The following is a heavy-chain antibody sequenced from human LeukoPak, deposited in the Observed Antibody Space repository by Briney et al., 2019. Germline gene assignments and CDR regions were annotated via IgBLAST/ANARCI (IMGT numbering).Heavy chain of an antibody. Sequence: PSETLSLTCAVSGDSISSGGYYWTWIRQHPGKGLEWIGNIYYSGSTYYNPSLRSRVIISVDTSKNQFSLKLNSVTAADTAVYYCARDEGWFDRWGQGALVTVSS. CDR1: GDSISSGGYY. CDR2: IYYSGST. CDR3: ARDEGWFDR. J-gene: IGHJ5*02. V-gene: IGHV4-31*11.